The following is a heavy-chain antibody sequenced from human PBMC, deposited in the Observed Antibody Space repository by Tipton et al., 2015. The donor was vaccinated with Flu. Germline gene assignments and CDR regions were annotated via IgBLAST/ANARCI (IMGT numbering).Heavy chain of an antibody. V-gene: IGHV4-59*01. CDR2: IYYSGST. CDR1: GGSISSYY. D-gene: IGHD1-26*01. CDR3: ARAPDSIVGATVFDY. J-gene: IGHJ4*02. Sequence: TLSLTCTVSGGSISSYYWSWIRQPPGKGLEWIGYIYYSGSTNYNPSLKSRVTISVDTSKNQFSLKLSFVTAADTAVYYCARAPDSIVGATVFDYWGQGALVTVSS.